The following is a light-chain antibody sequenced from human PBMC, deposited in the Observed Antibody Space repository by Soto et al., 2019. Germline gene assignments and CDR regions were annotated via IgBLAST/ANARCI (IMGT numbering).Light chain of an antibody. CDR2: EAS. CDR1: QTVTDL. CDR3: QQHNGNPYT. J-gene: IGKJ2*01. V-gene: IGKV1-5*03. Sequence: QMTQSPSTLSASVGDRVTITCRSSQTVTDLVAWYQVKPGAAPKLLIYEASALESGVPSRFSGSGSGTEFALTISSLQPDDFATYFCQQHNGNPYTFGPGTKIEVK.